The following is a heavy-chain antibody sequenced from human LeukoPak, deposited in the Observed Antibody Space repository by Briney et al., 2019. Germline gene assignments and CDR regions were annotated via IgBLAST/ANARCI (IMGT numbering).Heavy chain of an antibody. Sequence: SVKVSCKASGGTFSSYAISWVRQAPGQGLEWMGGIIPIFGTANYAQKFQGRVTITTDESTSTVYMELSSLRSEDTAVYYCASIRGYSYGSFDYWGQGTLVTVSS. V-gene: IGHV1-69*05. J-gene: IGHJ4*02. CDR2: IIPIFGTA. D-gene: IGHD5-18*01. CDR3: ASIRGYSYGSFDY. CDR1: GGTFSSYA.